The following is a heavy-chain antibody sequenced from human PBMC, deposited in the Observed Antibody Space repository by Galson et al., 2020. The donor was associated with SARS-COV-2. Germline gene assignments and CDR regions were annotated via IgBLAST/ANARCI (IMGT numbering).Heavy chain of an antibody. CDR1: GGSFSSSIYY. CDR2: MFYGGST. J-gene: IGHJ6*04. V-gene: IGHV4-39*07. CDR3: AIDSMKIRRDRYYYYGLNV. D-gene: IGHD3-10*01. Sequence: ASETLSLTCSVSGGSFSSSIYYWGWIRQSPGKGLEWIGAMFYGGSTYYNPSLKSRVTISVDTSKNQFSLGLRSVTVADTAVYFCAIDSMKIRRDRYYYYGLNVWGEGATVSVSS.